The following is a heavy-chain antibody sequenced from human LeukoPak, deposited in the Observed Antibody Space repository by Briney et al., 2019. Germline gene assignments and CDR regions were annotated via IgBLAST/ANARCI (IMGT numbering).Heavy chain of an antibody. CDR3: ARSNAANYYDSSGHEIGVIDY. D-gene: IGHD3-22*01. J-gene: IGHJ4*02. Sequence: SETLSLTCTVSGGSISSYYWSWIRQPPGKGLEWIGYIYTSGSTNYNPSLKSRVTISVDTSKNQFSLKLSSVTAADTAVYYCARSNAANYYDSSGHEIGVIDYWGQGTLVTVSS. CDR2: IYTSGST. V-gene: IGHV4-4*09. CDR1: GGSISSYY.